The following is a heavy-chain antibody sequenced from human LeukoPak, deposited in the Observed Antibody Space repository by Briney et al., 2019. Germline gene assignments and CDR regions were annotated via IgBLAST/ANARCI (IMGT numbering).Heavy chain of an antibody. CDR2: ISYDGSNK. Sequence: GRSLRLSCAASGFTFSSYGMHWVRQAPGKGLEWVAVISYDGSNKYYADSVKGRFTISRDNSKNTLYLQMNSLRAEDTAVYYCAKAGDYYDSSGYGAFDIWGQGTVVTVSS. CDR1: GFTFSSYG. V-gene: IGHV3-30*18. J-gene: IGHJ3*02. CDR3: AKAGDYYDSSGYGAFDI. D-gene: IGHD3-22*01.